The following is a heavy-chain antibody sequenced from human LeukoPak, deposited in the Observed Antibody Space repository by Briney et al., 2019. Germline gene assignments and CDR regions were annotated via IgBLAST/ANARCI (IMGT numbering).Heavy chain of an antibody. CDR1: GGSISSGGYY. J-gene: IGHJ6*02. V-gene: IGHV4-31*03. CDR3: ARDDLNSGWYGSCYYGMDV. Sequence: SETLSLTCTVSGGSISSGGYYWSWIRQHPGKGLEWIGYIYYSGSTYYNPSLKSRVTITVDTSKNQFSLKLSSVTAADTAVYYCARDDLNSGWYGSCYYGMDVWGQGTTVTVSS. D-gene: IGHD6-19*01. CDR2: IYYSGST.